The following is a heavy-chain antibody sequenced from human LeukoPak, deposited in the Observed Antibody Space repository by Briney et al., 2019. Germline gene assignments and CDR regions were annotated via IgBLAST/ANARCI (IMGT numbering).Heavy chain of an antibody. CDR2: MNPNSGNT. D-gene: IGHD1-26*01. CDR1: GYTFTSYD. J-gene: IGHJ4*02. Sequence: GASVKVSCKASGYTFTSYDINWVRQATGQGLEWMGWMNPNSGNTGYAQKFQGRVTMTRNTSISTAYMELSSLRSEDTAVCYCATLSGSYVPFDYWGQGTLVTVSS. CDR3: ATLSGSYVPFDY. V-gene: IGHV1-8*01.